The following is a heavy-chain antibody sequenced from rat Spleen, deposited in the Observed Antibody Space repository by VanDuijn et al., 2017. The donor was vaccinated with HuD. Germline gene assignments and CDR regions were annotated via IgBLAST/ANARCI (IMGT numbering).Heavy chain of an antibody. Sequence: EVQLVESGGGLVQPGRSLKLSCVASGFTFNNYWMTWIRQAPGKGLEWVASITNAAGKVYYPDSVKGRFTISRDNAKSTLYLQMGSLRSEDTATYYFPTFSDYATSPFAYWGRGALVTVSS. J-gene: IGHJ3*01. CDR1: GFTFNNYW. CDR2: ITNAAGKV. CDR3: PTFSDYATSPFAY. V-gene: IGHV5-31*01. D-gene: IGHD1-6*01.